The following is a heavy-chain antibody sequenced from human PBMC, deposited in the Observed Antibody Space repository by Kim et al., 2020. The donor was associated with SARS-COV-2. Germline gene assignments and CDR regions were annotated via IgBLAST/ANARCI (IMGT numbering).Heavy chain of an antibody. CDR1: GLTFGSYW. J-gene: IGHJ1*01. CDR2: IKQDGSQN. D-gene: IGHD1-1*01. CDR3: ARKLTGTTESSAN. Sequence: GGSLRLSCAASGLTFGSYWMTWARQAPGKGLEWVANIKQDGSQNYYVDSVNGRITTSRDDAKNSLYLQINSLSAAHTAGYYSARKLTGTTESSANWAQGT. V-gene: IGHV3-7*03.